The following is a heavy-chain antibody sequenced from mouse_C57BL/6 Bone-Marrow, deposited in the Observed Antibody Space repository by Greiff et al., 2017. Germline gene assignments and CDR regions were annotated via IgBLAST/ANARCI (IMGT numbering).Heavy chain of an antibody. D-gene: IGHD4-1*01. CDR2: IRLKSDNYAT. CDR1: GFTFSNYW. V-gene: IGHV6-3*01. Sequence: EVKLMESGGGLVQPGGSMKLSCVASGFTFSNYWMNWVRQSPEKGLEWVAQIRLKSDNYATHYAEYVKGRFTISRDDSKSSVYLQMNNLRAEDTGIYYCAALSNWDVIWYFDVWGTGTTVTVSS. J-gene: IGHJ1*03. CDR3: AALSNWDVIWYFDV.